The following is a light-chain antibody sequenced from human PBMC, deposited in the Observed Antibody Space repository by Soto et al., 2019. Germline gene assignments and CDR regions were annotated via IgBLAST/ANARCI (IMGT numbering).Light chain of an antibody. CDR3: QQYNSYPLT. Sequence: DIQMTQSPSTLSASVGDRVTITCRASQSISSWLAWYQQKPGKAPKLLIFKASSLESGVPSRFSGSGSGTEFTLTISSLPPDDSATYYCQQYNSYPLTFGGGTKVDIK. CDR1: QSISSW. J-gene: IGKJ4*01. V-gene: IGKV1-5*03. CDR2: KAS.